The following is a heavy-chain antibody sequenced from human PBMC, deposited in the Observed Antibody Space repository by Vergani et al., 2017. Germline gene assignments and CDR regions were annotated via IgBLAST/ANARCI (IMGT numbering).Heavy chain of an antibody. CDR2: IYSGGST. D-gene: IGHD5-12*01. Sequence: EVQLVESGGGLIQPGGSLRLSCAASGFTVSSNYMSWVRQAPGKGLEWVSVIYSGGSTYYADSVKGRFTISRDNSKNTLYLQMNSLRAEDTAVYYCAKKIGIVATIWCLDYWGQGTLVTVSS. V-gene: IGHV3-53*01. CDR1: GFTVSSNY. J-gene: IGHJ4*02. CDR3: AKKIGIVATIWCLDY.